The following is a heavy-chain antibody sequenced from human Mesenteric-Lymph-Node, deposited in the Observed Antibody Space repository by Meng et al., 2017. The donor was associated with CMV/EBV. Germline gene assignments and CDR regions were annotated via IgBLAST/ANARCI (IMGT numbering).Heavy chain of an antibody. CDR3: ARVKGRTGYFDS. V-gene: IGHV4-61*01. CDR1: GDSVSSGSSY. J-gene: IGHJ4*02. CDR2: IYYSGST. D-gene: IGHD3-10*01. Sequence: TVSGDSVSSGSSYWSWVRQRPGKGLEWIGHIYYSGSTDNNPSLTSRVTILVDTSKNQFSLNLNSVTAADTAVYYCARVKGRTGYFDSWGQGTLVTVSS.